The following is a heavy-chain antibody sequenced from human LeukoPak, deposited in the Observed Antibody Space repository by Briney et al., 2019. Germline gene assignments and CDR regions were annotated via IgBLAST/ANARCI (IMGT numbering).Heavy chain of an antibody. CDR3: ARVVVPAAFDAFDI. CDR2: IYYSGST. J-gene: IGHJ3*02. D-gene: IGHD2-2*01. CDR1: GGSISSYY. V-gene: IGHV4-59*01. Sequence: SETLSLTCTVSGGSISSYYWSWIRQPPGKGLEWIGYIYYSGSTNYNPSLKSRVTISVDTSKNQFSLKLSSVTAADTAVYYCARVVVPAAFDAFDIWGQGTMVTVSS.